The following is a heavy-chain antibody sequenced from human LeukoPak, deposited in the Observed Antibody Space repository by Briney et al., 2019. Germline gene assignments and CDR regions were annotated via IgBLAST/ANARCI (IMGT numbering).Heavy chain of an antibody. CDR3: ARDGYGSGSRAYLMDV. V-gene: IGHV3-33*01. J-gene: IGHJ6*02. CDR2: MWYDGSNK. CDR1: GFTFSSYG. D-gene: IGHD3-10*01. Sequence: GGSLRLSCAASGFTFSSYGMHWVRQAPGKGLEWVAVMWYDGSNKYYADSVKGQFTISRDNSKNTVYLQMNSLGAEDTAVYYCARDGYGSGSRAYLMDVWGQGTTVTVSS.